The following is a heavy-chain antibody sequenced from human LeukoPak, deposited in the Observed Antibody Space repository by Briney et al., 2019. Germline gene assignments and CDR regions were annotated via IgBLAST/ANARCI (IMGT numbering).Heavy chain of an antibody. Sequence: GGSLRLSCAVSGFTFSSYEMNWVRQAPGKGLEWVSYISSSGSNIYYADSVKGRFTISRDNAKNSLYPQMNSLRAEDTAVYYCARDSAVPAARSFDYWGQGTLVTVSS. CDR2: ISSSGSNI. V-gene: IGHV3-48*03. J-gene: IGHJ4*02. CDR3: ARDSAVPAARSFDY. D-gene: IGHD2-2*01. CDR1: GFTFSSYE.